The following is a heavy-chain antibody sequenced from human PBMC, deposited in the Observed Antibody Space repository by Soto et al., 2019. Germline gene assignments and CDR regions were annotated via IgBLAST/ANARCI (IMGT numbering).Heavy chain of an antibody. V-gene: IGHV1-69*12. CDR1: GDTFTIFA. D-gene: IGHD5-12*01. Sequence: QVQLVQSGAEVKKPGSSVKVSCKASGDTFTIFALSWVRQAPGQGLEWMGGIIPTIGTTNYAQRFQGRITITGDESTGTAYMELSSLKSEDTAVYYCARDLGSGYDPGDYWGQGTLVTVSS. J-gene: IGHJ4*02. CDR3: ARDLGSGYDPGDY. CDR2: IIPTIGTT.